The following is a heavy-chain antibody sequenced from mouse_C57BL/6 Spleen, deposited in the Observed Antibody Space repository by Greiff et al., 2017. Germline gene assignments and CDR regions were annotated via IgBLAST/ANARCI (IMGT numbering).Heavy chain of an antibody. J-gene: IGHJ2*01. V-gene: IGHV1-82*01. D-gene: IGHD2-4*01. Sequence: QVQLQQSGPELVKPGASVKISCKASGYAFSSSWMNWVKQRPGKGLEWIGRIYPGDGATNYNGKFKGKATLTADKSSSTAYMQLSSLTSEDSAVYFCARIYDYDGYWGQGTTLTVSS. CDR2: IYPGDGAT. CDR1: GYAFSSSW. CDR3: ARIYDYDGY.